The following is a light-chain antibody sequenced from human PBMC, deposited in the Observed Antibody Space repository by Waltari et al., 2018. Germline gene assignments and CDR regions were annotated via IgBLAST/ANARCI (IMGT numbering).Light chain of an antibody. V-gene: IGKV3-20*01. CDR3: QQYGDLPLT. Sequence: EIVLTQSPVTLSLSPGERATFSCWATQSISSSSLAWYQQKPGQAPRLLIHGASSRATGVPVRFSGSGSGTDFTLTISRRGAEDFAVYYCQQYGDLPLTFGQGTRLEIK. J-gene: IGKJ5*01. CDR2: GAS. CDR1: QSISSSS.